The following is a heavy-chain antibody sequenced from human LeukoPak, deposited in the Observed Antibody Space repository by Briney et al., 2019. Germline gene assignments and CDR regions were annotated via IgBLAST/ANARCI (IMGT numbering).Heavy chain of an antibody. CDR2: VYASGST. D-gene: IGHD4-17*01. J-gene: IGHJ2*01. CDR1: GGSISSYY. Sequence: PSETLSLTCTVSGGSISSYYWSWSRQPAGKGLEWIGRVYASGSTNYNPSLKCRVTMSVDTSKSQFSLKLNSVTAADTAVYYCARVYGASWYFDLWGRGTLVTVSS. V-gene: IGHV4-4*07. CDR3: ARVYGASWYFDL.